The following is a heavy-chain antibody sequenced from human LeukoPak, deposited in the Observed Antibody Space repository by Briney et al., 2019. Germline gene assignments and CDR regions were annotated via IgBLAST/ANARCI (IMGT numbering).Heavy chain of an antibody. CDR1: GDSISNGGYS. Sequence: PSETLSLTCAVSGDSISNGGYSWSWIRQPPGKGLEWIGYLYYSGSSGSTYYDPSFKSRVTMSVDMSKSQFSLRVSSVTAADTAVYYCARHLRGRGYYYYYLDVWGKGTTVIVSS. CDR3: ARHLRGRGYYYYYLDV. J-gene: IGHJ6*03. CDR2: LYYSGSSGST. V-gene: IGHV4-30-4*07.